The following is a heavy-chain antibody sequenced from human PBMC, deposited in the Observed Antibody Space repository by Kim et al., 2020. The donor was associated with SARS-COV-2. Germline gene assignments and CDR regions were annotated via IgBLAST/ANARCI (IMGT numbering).Heavy chain of an antibody. V-gene: IGHV3-30*04. J-gene: IGHJ4*02. CDR2: ISYDGSNK. CDR1: GFTFSSYA. D-gene: IGHD5-12*01. CDR3: ARVLGGYKTYFDY. Sequence: GGSLRLSCAASGFTFSSYAMHWVRQAPGKGLEWVAVISYDGSNKYYADSVKGRFTISRENSKNTLYLQMNSLRAEDTAVYYCARVLGGYKTYFDYWGQGTLVTVSS.